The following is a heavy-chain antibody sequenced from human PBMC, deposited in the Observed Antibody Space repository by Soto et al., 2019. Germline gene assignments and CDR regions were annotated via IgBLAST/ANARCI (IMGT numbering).Heavy chain of an antibody. Sequence: VQLLESGGGLVQPGGSLRLSCAASGFTFGNYAMSWVRQAPGKGLEWVAAISGNSDATYYADSVKGRFTISRDNSKNTLYLQLNTLRADDTAVCFCAVPTGIEVTGPDYWGQGALVSVSS. CDR1: GFTFGNYA. CDR3: AVPTGIEVTGPDY. V-gene: IGHV3-23*01. J-gene: IGHJ4*02. CDR2: ISGNSDAT. D-gene: IGHD6-19*01.